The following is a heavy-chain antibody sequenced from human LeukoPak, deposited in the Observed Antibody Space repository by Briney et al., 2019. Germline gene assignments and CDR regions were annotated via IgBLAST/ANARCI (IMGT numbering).Heavy chain of an antibody. Sequence: SETLSLTCTVSGDSISSSVYYWSWIRQPPGKGLEWIGYIYYSGSTNYNPSLKSRVTISVDTSKNQFPLKLSSVTAADTAVYYCARSMGGTTVFDYWGQGTLVTVSS. CDR2: IYYSGST. CDR1: GDSISSSVYY. J-gene: IGHJ4*02. V-gene: IGHV4-61*08. CDR3: ARSMGGTTVFDY. D-gene: IGHD4-17*01.